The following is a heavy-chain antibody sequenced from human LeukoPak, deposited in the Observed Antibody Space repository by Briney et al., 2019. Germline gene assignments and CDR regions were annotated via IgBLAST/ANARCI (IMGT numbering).Heavy chain of an antibody. J-gene: IGHJ4*02. V-gene: IGHV3-7*01. D-gene: IGHD1-26*01. CDR1: GFTFSTTW. CDR2: INQGGSVT. CDR3: ARGPHSGALDY. Sequence: GGSLRLSCSPSGFTFSTTWMTWVRQAPGKGLEWLGNINQGGSVTNYVDSVKGRFSISRDNANNIMYLQMNYLRVEDTAVYYCARGPHSGALDYWGQGTLVTVSS.